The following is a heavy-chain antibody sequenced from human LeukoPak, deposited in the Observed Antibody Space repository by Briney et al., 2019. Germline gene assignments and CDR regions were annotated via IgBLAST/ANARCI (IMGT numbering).Heavy chain of an antibody. J-gene: IGHJ3*02. CDR1: GGSISSGGYY. CDR2: IYYSGST. V-gene: IGHV4-39*07. Sequence: SETLSLTCTVSGGSISSGGYYWSWIRQHPGKGLEWIGSIYYSGSTYYNPSLKSRVTISVDTSKNQFSLKLSSVTAADTAVYYCARGRGYSYGFDAFDIWGQGTMVTVSS. D-gene: IGHD5-18*01. CDR3: ARGRGYSYGFDAFDI.